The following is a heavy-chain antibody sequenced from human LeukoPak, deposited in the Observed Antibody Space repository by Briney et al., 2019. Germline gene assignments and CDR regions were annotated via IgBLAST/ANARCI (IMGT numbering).Heavy chain of an antibody. V-gene: IGHV4-59*01. CDR1: GGSISSYY. D-gene: IGHD5-18*01. CDR3: ARVDTPTWFDP. CDR2: IYYSGST. Sequence: PSETLSLTCTVSGGSISSYYWSWIRQPPGKGLEWIGYIYYSGSTNYNPSLKSRVTISVDTSKNQFSLKPSSVTAADTAVYYCARVDTPTWFDPWGQGTLVTVSS. J-gene: IGHJ5*02.